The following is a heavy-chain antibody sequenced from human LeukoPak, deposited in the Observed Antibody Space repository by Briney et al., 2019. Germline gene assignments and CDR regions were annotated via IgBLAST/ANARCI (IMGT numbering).Heavy chain of an antibody. CDR2: INTDGIST. CDR1: GFTFSSDW. J-gene: IGHJ2*01. V-gene: IGHV3-74*01. Sequence: GGSLRLSCGVSGFTFSSDWMHCVRQAPGKGLVWVSRINTDGISTAYADSVKGRFTISRDNAKNTLYLQVNSLRAEDTAVYYCASGFWYFDLWGRGTLVTVSS. CDR3: ASGFWYFDL. D-gene: IGHD2-2*03.